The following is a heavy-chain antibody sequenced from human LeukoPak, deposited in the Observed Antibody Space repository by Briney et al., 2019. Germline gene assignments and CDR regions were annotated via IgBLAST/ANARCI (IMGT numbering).Heavy chain of an antibody. Sequence: PGGSLRLSCAASGFTFSSYAMNWVRQAPGKGLEWVSSISSSSSYIYYADSVKGRFTISRDNAKNSLYLQMNSLRAEDTAVYYCARGRRTTVHFDYWGQGTLVTVSS. CDR3: ARGRRTTVHFDY. CDR2: ISSSSSYI. D-gene: IGHD4-17*01. J-gene: IGHJ4*02. CDR1: GFTFSSYA. V-gene: IGHV3-21*01.